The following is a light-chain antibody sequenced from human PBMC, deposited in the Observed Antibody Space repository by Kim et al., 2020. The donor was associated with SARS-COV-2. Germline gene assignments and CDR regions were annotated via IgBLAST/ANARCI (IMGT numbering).Light chain of an antibody. CDR1: SLRNFY. V-gene: IGLV3-19*01. CDR3: MSRDSSSNHHVV. CDR2: GKN. Sequence: LGQRVRITCQGDSLRNFYASWYQQRPGQAPVLVIYGKNDRPSGIPDRFPGSTSGNTASLTITGAQAEDEADYYCMSRDSSSNHHVVFGGGTQLTVL. J-gene: IGLJ2*01.